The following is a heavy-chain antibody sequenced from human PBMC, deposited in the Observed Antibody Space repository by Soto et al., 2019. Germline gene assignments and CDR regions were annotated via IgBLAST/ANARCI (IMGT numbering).Heavy chain of an antibody. D-gene: IGHD2-2*01. CDR3: ARDPARTRTAPD. Sequence: GGSLRLSCAASGFTFSSYSMHWVRQAPGKGLEWVAVIWYDGSNKYYADSVKGRFTISRDNSKNTLYLQMNSLRAEDTAVYYCARDPARTRTAPDWGQGTLVTVSS. CDR2: IWYDGSNK. CDR1: GFTFSSYS. J-gene: IGHJ4*02. V-gene: IGHV3-33*08.